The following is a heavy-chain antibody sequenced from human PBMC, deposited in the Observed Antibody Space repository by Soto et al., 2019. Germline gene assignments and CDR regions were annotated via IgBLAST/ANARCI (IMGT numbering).Heavy chain of an antibody. CDR3: ARAPPGYYYHSYGMDV. V-gene: IGHV4-59*01. J-gene: IGHJ6*02. CDR2: IYYSGST. Sequence: SETLSLTCTVSGGSISSYYWSWIRQPPGKGLEWIGYIYYSGSTNYNPSLKSRVTISVDTSKNQFSLKLSSVTAADTAVYYCARAPPGYYYHSYGMDVWGQGTTVTVSS. CDR1: GGSISSYY.